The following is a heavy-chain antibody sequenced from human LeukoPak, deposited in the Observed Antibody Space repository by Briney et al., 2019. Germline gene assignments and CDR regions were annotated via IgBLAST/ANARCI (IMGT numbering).Heavy chain of an antibody. J-gene: IGHJ4*02. CDR2: ISGSGGST. Sequence: GGSLRLSCAASEFTFSSYAMSWVRQAPGKGLEWVPAISGSGGSTYYADSVKGRFTISRDNSKNTLYLQMSSLRAEDTAVYYCAKDRGDSSSWYPFDYWGQGTLVTVSS. CDR1: EFTFSSYA. CDR3: AKDRGDSSSWYPFDY. D-gene: IGHD6-13*01. V-gene: IGHV3-23*01.